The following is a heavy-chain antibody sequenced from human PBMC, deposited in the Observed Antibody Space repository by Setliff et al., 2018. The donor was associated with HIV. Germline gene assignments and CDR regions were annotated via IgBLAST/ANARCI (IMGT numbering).Heavy chain of an antibody. V-gene: IGHV3-30*04. CDR2: VSFDGSNK. Sequence: LSLTCAVSGGSFTGYYWSWVRQAPGKGLEWVAVVSFDGSNKYYANYVKGRFTISGDNSKNTLYLQMNSLREEDTAVYYCAMFSSSSGWGQGTQVTVSS. D-gene: IGHD6-6*01. CDR3: AMFSSSSG. J-gene: IGHJ4*02. CDR1: GGSFTGYY.